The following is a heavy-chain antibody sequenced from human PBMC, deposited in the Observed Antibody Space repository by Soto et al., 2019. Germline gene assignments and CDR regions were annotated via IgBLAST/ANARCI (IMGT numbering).Heavy chain of an antibody. CDR2: IYYSGST. V-gene: IGHV4-30-4*08. CDR3: TRRDDSPPK. Sequence: FLTMSDPCSVADGSISSWGYYRTWIRQHPGKGLERIGYIYYSGSTYYNPSLKSRVTISVDTSKNQFSLKLSSVTAADTAVYYCTRRDDSPPKWGQGTLVTVSS. CDR1: DGSISSWGYY. D-gene: IGHD3-22*01. J-gene: IGHJ4*02.